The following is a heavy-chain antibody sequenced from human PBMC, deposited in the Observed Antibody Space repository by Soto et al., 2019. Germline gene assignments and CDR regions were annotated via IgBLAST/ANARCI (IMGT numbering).Heavy chain of an antibody. J-gene: IGHJ4*02. CDR2: IFHSGST. V-gene: IGHV4-38-2*01. CDR1: GYSISSDYY. Sequence: SETLSLTCGVSGYSISSDYYWGCIRQPPGKGLEWIGSIFHSGSTYYNPSLKSRVTISVDTSKNQFSLKLSSVTAADTAVYYCARVASGSRFDYWGQGTLVTVSS. D-gene: IGHD3-10*01. CDR3: ARVASGSRFDY.